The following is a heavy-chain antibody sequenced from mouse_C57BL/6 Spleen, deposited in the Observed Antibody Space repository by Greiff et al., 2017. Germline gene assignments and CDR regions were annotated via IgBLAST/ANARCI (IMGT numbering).Heavy chain of an antibody. J-gene: IGHJ1*03. CDR3: ARGYDWYFDV. CDR1: GFTFSDYG. CDR2: ISSGSSTI. Sequence: EVLLVESGGGLVKPGGSLKLSCAASGFTFSDYGMHWVRQAPEKGLEWVAYISSGSSTIYYADTVKGRFTISRDNAKNTLFLQLNSLRSEDTAMYYCARGYDWYFDVWGTGTTVTVSS. D-gene: IGHD2-2*01. V-gene: IGHV5-17*01.